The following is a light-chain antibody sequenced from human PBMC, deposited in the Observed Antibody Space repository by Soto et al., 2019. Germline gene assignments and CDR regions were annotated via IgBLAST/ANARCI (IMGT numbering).Light chain of an antibody. CDR1: QNIHNH. CDR2: DAI. CDR3: QQYDGWPLT. V-gene: IGKV3-15*01. Sequence: DKLMSQSPATLSVSPGERVTLSCRASQNIHNHMSWFLQKPGQTPRLLIYDAIIRAPDVPARFSGSWSGAEFPPTINRLSAECFVVYYWQQYDGWPLTFGGGTKVEIK. J-gene: IGKJ4*01.